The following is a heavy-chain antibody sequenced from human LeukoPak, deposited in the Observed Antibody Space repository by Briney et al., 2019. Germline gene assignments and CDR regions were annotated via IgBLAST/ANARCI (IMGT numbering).Heavy chain of an antibody. CDR1: GFTFSSYW. CDR2: IYSDGSST. V-gene: IGHV3-74*01. J-gene: IGHJ4*02. D-gene: IGHD6-19*01. CDR3: ARDLSSSGWTD. Sequence: GGSLRLSCAASGFTFSSYWMHWVRHAPGKGLVWVSRIYSDGSSTSYADFVKGRFTISRDNAKNSLYLKMNSLRAEDTAVYYCARDLSSSGWTDWGRGALVTVSS.